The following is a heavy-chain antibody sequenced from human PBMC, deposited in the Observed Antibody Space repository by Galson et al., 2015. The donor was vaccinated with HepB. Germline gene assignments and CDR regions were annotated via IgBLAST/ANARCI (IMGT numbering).Heavy chain of an antibody. Sequence: SLRLSCAASGFTFSSYWMSWVRQAPGKGLEWVANIKQDGSEKYYVDSVKGRFTISRDNAKNSLYLQINSLRAEDTAVYYCARGNSSASPLDYWGQGTLVTVSS. V-gene: IGHV3-7*03. CDR1: GFTFSSYW. J-gene: IGHJ4*02. D-gene: IGHD6-25*01. CDR3: ARGNSSASPLDY. CDR2: IKQDGSEK.